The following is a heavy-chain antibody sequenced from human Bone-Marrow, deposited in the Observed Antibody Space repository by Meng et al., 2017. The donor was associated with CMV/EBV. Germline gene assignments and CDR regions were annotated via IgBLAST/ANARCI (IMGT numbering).Heavy chain of an antibody. CDR2: ISGSGGST. CDR1: GFTFSSYA. V-gene: IGHV3-23*01. CDR3: AKGEGIVVVPAANDY. D-gene: IGHD2-2*01. J-gene: IGHJ4*02. Sequence: SCAASGFTFSSYAMSWVRQAPGKGLEWVSAISGSGGSTYYADSVKGRFTISRDNSKNTLYPQMNSLRAEDTAVYYCAKGEGIVVVPAANDYWGQGTLVTASS.